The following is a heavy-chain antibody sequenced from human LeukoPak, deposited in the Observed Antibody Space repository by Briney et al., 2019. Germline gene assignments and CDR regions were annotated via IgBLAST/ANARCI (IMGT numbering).Heavy chain of an antibody. J-gene: IGHJ4*02. V-gene: IGHV3-33*06. D-gene: IGHD3-3*01. CDR3: AKDALRHGDLYYFDY. CDR1: GFTFSSYA. CDR2: VWYDGVKK. Sequence: GESLRLSCAASGFTFSSYAMHWVRQAPGKGLEWVAVVWYDGVKKYYLDSVEGRFTVSRANSRNTLYLQMDSLRAEDTAVYFCAKDALRHGDLYYFDYWGQETSVIVSS.